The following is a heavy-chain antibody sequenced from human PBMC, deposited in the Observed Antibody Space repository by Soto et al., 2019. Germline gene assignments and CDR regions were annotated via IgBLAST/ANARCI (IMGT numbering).Heavy chain of an antibody. CDR2: IYYSGST. CDR3: ARRYGSAIDY. J-gene: IGHJ4*02. Sequence: QVQLQESGPGRVKPSETLSHTCTVSGGSISSYYWTWIRQPPGKGLEWIGYIYYSGSTKYNPSLKSRFTTPVDTSKHQFPLKLISVTSADTAVYYCARRYGSAIDYWGQGTLGTVSS. D-gene: IGHD1-26*01. V-gene: IGHV4-59*08. CDR1: GGSISSYY.